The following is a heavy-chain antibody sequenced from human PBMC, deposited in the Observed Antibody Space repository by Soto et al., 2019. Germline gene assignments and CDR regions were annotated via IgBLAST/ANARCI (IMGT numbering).Heavy chain of an antibody. CDR3: AREEVSVPPGYGMDV. J-gene: IGHJ6*02. CDR2: SIPIFGTA. CDR1: GGTLTRYS. Sequence: QVQLVQSGAEVRKPGSSVKVSCKFSGGTLTRYSINWVRQAPGQGLEWMGGSIPIFGTAIYAQKFQGRVTINADEPTYSAYMELSSPTSEDTAVYYCAREEVSVPPGYGMDVWGQGTTLTVSS. D-gene: IGHD7-27*01. V-gene: IGHV1-69*12.